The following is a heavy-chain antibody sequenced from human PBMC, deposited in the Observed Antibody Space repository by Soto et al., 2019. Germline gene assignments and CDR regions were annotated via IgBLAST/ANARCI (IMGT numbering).Heavy chain of an antibody. V-gene: IGHV4-59*01. Sequence: SETLSLTCTVSGGSISSYYWSWIRQPPGKGLEWIGYIYYSGSTNYNPSLKSRVTISVDTSKNQFSLKLSSVTAADTAVYYCARSSPLRLGELLPLYYYGMDVWGQGTTVTVSS. CDR3: ARSSPLRLGELLPLYYYGMDV. CDR2: IYYSGST. D-gene: IGHD3-16*01. J-gene: IGHJ6*02. CDR1: GGSISSYY.